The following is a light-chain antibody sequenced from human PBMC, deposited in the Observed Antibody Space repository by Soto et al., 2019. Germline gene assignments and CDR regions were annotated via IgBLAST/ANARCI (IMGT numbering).Light chain of an antibody. CDR3: QSYDSSLSAYV. CDR2: ANS. Sequence: QSVLTQTPSVSGAPGQRVTIPCTGSSSNIGAGYDVHWYQQLPGTAPKLLIYANSIRPSGVPDRFSGSKSGTSASLAITGLQAEDEGDYYCQSYDSSLSAYVFGTGTKVTVL. CDR1: SSNIGAGYD. J-gene: IGLJ1*01. V-gene: IGLV1-40*01.